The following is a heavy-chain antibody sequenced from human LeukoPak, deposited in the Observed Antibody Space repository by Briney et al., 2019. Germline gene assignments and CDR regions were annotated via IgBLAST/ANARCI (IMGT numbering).Heavy chain of an antibody. V-gene: IGHV4-4*07. D-gene: IGHD4-17*01. Sequence: SETLSLTCTVSGGSISSFYWGWIRQPAGKGLEWIGRIYTSGSTNYNPSLKSRVTMSVDTSKNQFSLRLSSVTAADTAVYYCARDRVDYGDSTGAYYFDCWGQGTLVTVSS. CDR2: IYTSGST. CDR1: GGSISSFY. J-gene: IGHJ4*02. CDR3: ARDRVDYGDSTGAYYFDC.